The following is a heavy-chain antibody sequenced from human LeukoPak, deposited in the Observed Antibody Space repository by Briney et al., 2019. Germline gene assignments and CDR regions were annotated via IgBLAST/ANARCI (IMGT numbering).Heavy chain of an antibody. D-gene: IGHD3-10*01. V-gene: IGHV3-23*01. CDR2: IGRSGATT. J-gene: IGHJ5*02. CDR1: GFTFNNYA. CDR3: AKGSGAFAGGFDP. Sequence: PGGSLRLSCAASGFTFNNYAMAWVRQAPGKGLEWVSGIGRSGATTYYADSGKGRFTISRDNSRNTLYLQMNSLRAEDTAIHYCAKGSGAFAGGFDPWGQGTLVTVSS.